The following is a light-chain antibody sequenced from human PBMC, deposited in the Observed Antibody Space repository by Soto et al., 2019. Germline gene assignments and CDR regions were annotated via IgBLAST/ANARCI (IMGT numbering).Light chain of an antibody. J-gene: IGLJ1*01. CDR2: SNS. Sequence: QLVLTQPPSASGTPGQRVTISCSGSSSNIGSNIVNWYQQVPGTAPKLLIYSNSQRPSGVPDRFSGSKSGTSASLAISGLQSEDEADYFCAAWDDSLNGHVFGTGTKVTVL. CDR3: AAWDDSLNGHV. CDR1: SSNIGSNI. V-gene: IGLV1-44*01.